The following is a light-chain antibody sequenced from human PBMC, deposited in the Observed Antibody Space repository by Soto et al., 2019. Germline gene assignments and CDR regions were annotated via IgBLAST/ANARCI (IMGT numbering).Light chain of an antibody. CDR1: RPVISN. Sequence: IVITQARANMAVSQGEGGGGSYRVSRPVISNLAWYQQKPGHPPSPLIYGSSTRATGIPARFSGSRSGTEFILTVTSLQSADIAVYYCPQYNDWLYSVGQGTK. CDR3: PQYNDWLYS. CDR2: GSS. V-gene: IGKV3-15*01. J-gene: IGKJ2*03.